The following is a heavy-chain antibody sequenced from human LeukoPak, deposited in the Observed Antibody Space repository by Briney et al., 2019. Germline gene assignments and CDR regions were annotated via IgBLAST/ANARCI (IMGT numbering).Heavy chain of an antibody. CDR1: GGSISISGYY. V-gene: IGHV4-31*03. Sequence: SETLSLTCTVSGGSISISGYYWTWIRQHPGKGLEWVGYIDNSGTTYYNPSLKSRVTISADTSKNQFSLRLSSVTAADTAVYFSARDQYISSFRYYGMDVWGQGTTVTVSS. J-gene: IGHJ6*02. CDR2: IDNSGTT. D-gene: IGHD6-13*01. CDR3: ARDQYISSFRYYGMDV.